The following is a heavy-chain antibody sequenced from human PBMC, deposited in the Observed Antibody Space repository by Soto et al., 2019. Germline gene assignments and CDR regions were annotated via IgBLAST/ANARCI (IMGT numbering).Heavy chain of an antibody. V-gene: IGHV4-39*01. CDR3: ARPRGYCSGGSCYSVPPDY. CDR2: IYYSGST. D-gene: IGHD2-15*01. J-gene: IGHJ4*02. Sequence: SETLSLTCTVSGGSISSSSYYWGWIRQPPGKGLEWIGSIYYSGSTYYNPSLKSRVTISVDTSKNQFSLKLSSVTAADTAVYYCARPRGYCSGGSCYSVPPDYWGQGTLVTVS. CDR1: GGSISSSSYY.